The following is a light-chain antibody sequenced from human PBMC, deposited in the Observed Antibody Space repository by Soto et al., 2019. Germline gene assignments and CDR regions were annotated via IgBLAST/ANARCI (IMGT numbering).Light chain of an antibody. CDR1: NIGSKS. CDR3: QVWDSTNEHPV. CDR2: DDA. V-gene: IGLV3-21*02. J-gene: IGLJ1*01. Sequence: SYELTQPPSVSVAPGQTAWITCGGNNIGSKSVHWYQQKPGQAPVVVFYDDADRPSGIPERFTGSNSGNTATLTISRVEVGDEADYYCQVWDSTNEHPVFGAGTKLTVL.